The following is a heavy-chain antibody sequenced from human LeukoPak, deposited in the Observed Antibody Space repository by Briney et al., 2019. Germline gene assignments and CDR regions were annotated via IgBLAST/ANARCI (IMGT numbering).Heavy chain of an antibody. CDR3: AKEPGEYSSSRYFDY. V-gene: IGHV3-23*01. D-gene: IGHD6-6*01. CDR2: ISGSGGST. J-gene: IGHJ4*02. Sequence: GGSLRLSCAASGFTFSSYAMSWVRQAPGKGLEWVSAISGSGGSTYYADTVKGRFTISRDNSKNTLYLQMNSLRAEDTAVYYCAKEPGEYSSSRYFDYWGQGTLVTVSS. CDR1: GFTFSSYA.